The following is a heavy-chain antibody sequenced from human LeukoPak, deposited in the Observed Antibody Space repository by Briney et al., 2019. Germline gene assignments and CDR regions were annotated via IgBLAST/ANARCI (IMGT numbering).Heavy chain of an antibody. CDR3: ARTLTPGAGEGSDAFDI. Sequence: ASVKVSCKASGYTITNNYMHWVRQAPGQGLEWMGVINPSGTGTSYAQKFQGRITMSRDTSTSTVYMELSSLRSEDTAVYYCARTLTPGAGEGSDAFDIWGQGTMVTVSS. CDR2: INPSGTGT. CDR1: GYTITNNY. D-gene: IGHD3-10*01. J-gene: IGHJ3*02. V-gene: IGHV1-46*01.